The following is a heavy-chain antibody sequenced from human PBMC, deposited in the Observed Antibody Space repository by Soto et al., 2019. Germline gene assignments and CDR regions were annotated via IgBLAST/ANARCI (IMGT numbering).Heavy chain of an antibody. CDR2: IYHSGST. D-gene: IGHD2-2*01. Sequence: SSETLSLTCAVSGGSISSGGYSWSWIRQPPGKGLEWIGYIYHSGSTYYNPSLKSRVTISVDRSKNQFSLKLSSVTAADTAVYYCARGSGNCISTSCYDDWFDPWGQGTLVTVSS. CDR1: GGSISSGGYS. CDR3: ARGSGNCISTSCYDDWFDP. J-gene: IGHJ5*02. V-gene: IGHV4-30-2*01.